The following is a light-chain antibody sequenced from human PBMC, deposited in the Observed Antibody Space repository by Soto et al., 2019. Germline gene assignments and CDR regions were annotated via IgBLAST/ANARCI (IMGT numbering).Light chain of an antibody. CDR2: EVT. CDR3: SSYTNINTRACV. Sequence: QSVLIQPASVSGSPGQSTTISCTGTSGDIGSYNRVSWYQQHPGKAPKLIIYEVTDRPSGVSNRFSGSKSGNTASLTISGLQAEDEAEYYCSSYTNINTRACVFGTGTKV. J-gene: IGLJ1*01. CDR1: SGDIGSYNR. V-gene: IGLV2-14*01.